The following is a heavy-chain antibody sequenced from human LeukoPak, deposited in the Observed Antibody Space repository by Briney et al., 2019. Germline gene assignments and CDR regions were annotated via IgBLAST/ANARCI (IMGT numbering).Heavy chain of an antibody. J-gene: IGHJ4*02. V-gene: IGHV3-15*01. D-gene: IGHD3-10*01. CDR3: TTLLLWFGDDY. CDR1: GFTFSNAW. CDR2: IKSKTDGGTT. Sequence: GGSLRLSCAASGFTFSNAWMGWVRQAPGKGLEWVGRIKSKTDGGTTDYAVPVKGRFTISRDDSKSTLDLQMNSLKTEDTAVYYCTTLLLWFGDDYWGQGTLVTVSS.